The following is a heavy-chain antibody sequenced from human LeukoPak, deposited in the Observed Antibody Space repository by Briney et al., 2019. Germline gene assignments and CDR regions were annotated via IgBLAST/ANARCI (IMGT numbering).Heavy chain of an antibody. CDR2: MSSGGSYI. J-gene: IGHJ4*02. V-gene: IGHV3-21*06. Sequence: GGSLRLSCAASGFTFGSYAMTWVRQGPGKGLEWVSSMSSGGSYIYYADSVRGRFTISRDNAKNSLYLLMNSLRVDDTAVYYCARDRPTGASRLFVVQWGQGTLVTVSS. CDR1: GFTFGSYA. CDR3: ARDRPTGASRLFVVQ. D-gene: IGHD2-15*01.